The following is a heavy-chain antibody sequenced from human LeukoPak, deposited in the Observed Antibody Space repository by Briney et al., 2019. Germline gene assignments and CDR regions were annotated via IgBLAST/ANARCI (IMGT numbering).Heavy chain of an antibody. CDR3: ARRGAYYDSSGHTPRPAFDI. CDR1: GFTFSSYW. V-gene: IGHV3-74*01. D-gene: IGHD3-22*01. CDR2: INSDGSST. Sequence: PGRSLRLSCAAPGFTFSSYWMHWVRQAKGKGLVWVSRINSDGSSTSYADSVKGRFTISRDNAKNTLYLQMNSLRAEDTAVYYCARRGAYYDSSGHTPRPAFDIWGQGTMVTVSS. J-gene: IGHJ3*02.